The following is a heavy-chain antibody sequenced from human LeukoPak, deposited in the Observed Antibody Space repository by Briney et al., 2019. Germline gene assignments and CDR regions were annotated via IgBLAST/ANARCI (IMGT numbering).Heavy chain of an antibody. V-gene: IGHV4-59*01. CDR1: GGSISSCY. CDR3: ARGAGYSSSWYFDY. D-gene: IGHD6-13*01. J-gene: IGHJ4*02. CDR2: IYYSGST. Sequence: PSETLSLTCTVSGGSISSCYWSWIRQPPGKGLEWIGYIYYSGSTNYNPSLKSRVTISVDTSKNQFSLKLSSVTAADTAVYYCARGAGYSSSWYFDYWGQGTLVTVSS.